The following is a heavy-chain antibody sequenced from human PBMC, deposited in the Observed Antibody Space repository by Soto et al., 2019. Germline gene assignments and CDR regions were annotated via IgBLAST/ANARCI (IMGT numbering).Heavy chain of an antibody. J-gene: IGHJ5*02. CDR3: ARVFYCGGDCENWFDP. D-gene: IGHD2-21*02. CDR2: IYYSGST. V-gene: IGHV4-61*01. CDR1: GGSVSSGSYY. Sequence: QVQLQESGPGLVKPSETLSLTCTVSGGSVSSGSYYWSWIRQPPGKGLEWIGYIYYSGSTNYNPSRKSRVTISVDTSKNQSFLKLSSVTAADTAVYYCARVFYCGGDCENWFDPWGQGTLVTVSS.